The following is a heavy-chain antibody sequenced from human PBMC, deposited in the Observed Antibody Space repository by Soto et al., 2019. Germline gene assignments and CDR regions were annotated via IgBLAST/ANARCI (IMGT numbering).Heavy chain of an antibody. D-gene: IGHD3-10*01. J-gene: IGHJ6*02. CDR1: GGSISSYY. Sequence: QVQLQESGPGLVKPSETLSLSCTVSGGSISSYYWSWFRQSPGKRMEWIGYVHHSWGSSYNPSLQSRVAISRDTSKSQFSLKVTSVTATDKAVYYCARPGFGPLHGLVDVWGQGTTVTVSS. V-gene: IGHV4-59*08. CDR3: ARPGFGPLHGLVDV. CDR2: VHHSWGS.